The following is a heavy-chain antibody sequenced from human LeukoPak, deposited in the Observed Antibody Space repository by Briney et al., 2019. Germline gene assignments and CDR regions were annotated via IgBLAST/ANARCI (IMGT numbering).Heavy chain of an antibody. D-gene: IGHD3-10*01. CDR1: GGSVSSGSYY. J-gene: IGHJ4*02. CDR2: IYYSGST. CDR3: AREFGDWYYFDY. Sequence: SETLSLTCTASGGSVSSGSYYWSWIRQPPGKGLEWIGYIYYSGSTNYNPPLKSRVTISVDTSKNQFSLKLSSVTAADTAVYYCAREFGDWYYFDYWGQGTLVTVSS. V-gene: IGHV4-61*01.